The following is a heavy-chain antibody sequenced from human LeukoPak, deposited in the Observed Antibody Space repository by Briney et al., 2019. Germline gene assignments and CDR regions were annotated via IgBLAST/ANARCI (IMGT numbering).Heavy chain of an antibody. CDR1: GGSFSGYY. J-gene: IGHJ4*02. V-gene: IGHV4-34*01. CDR2: INHSGST. Sequence: SETLSLTCAVYGGSFSGYYWSWIRQPPRKGLEWIGEINHSGSTNYNPSLKSRVTISVDTSKNQFSLKLSSVTAADTAVYYCARGVSSGYFDYWGQGTLVTVSS. D-gene: IGHD3-10*01. CDR3: ARGVSSGYFDY.